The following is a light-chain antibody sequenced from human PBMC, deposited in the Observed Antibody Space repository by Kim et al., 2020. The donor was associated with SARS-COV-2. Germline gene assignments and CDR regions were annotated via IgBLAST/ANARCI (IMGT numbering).Light chain of an antibody. CDR2: GAS. V-gene: IGKV3-20*01. Sequence: PGERATLSCRASRSVSSIFLAWYQHKPGQAPGLLIYGASIRATGIPDRFSGSGSGTDFTLTISRLEPEDAAVYYCQQYGSSPPWTFGQGTKVEIK. CDR1: RSVSSIF. CDR3: QQYGSSPPWT. J-gene: IGKJ1*01.